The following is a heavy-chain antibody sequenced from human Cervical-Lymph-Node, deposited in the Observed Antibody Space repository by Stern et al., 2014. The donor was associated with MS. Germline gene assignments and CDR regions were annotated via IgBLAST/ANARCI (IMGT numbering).Heavy chain of an antibody. Sequence: QLQLQESGPGLVKPSETLSLTCTVSGGFIKSYYWSWVRQSAGKGLEWIGRFHFSGNSNYNPSLTSRVTMPVDTPKSQFSLKLTSVTAADSAVYYCARDGGFCTNRVCPKYYHSGMDVWGQGTTVTVSS. V-gene: IGHV4-4*07. CDR2: FHFSGNS. CDR1: GGFIKSYY. CDR3: ARDGGFCTNRVCPKYYHSGMDV. J-gene: IGHJ6*02. D-gene: IGHD2-8*01.